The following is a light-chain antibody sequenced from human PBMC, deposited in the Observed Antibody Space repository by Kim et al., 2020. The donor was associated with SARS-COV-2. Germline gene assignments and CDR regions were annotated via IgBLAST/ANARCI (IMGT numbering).Light chain of an antibody. CDR2: AAS. J-gene: IGKJ2*01. CDR1: QTITGY. V-gene: IGKV1-39*01. Sequence: DIQMTQSPSSLSASVGDRVTITCRASQTITGYLNWYQQKPGKAPKLLIYAASTLQSGVPSRFSGSGSGTDFTLTITSLQPEDFATFHCQQRSDTLGTFGQGTRLEI. CDR3: QQRSDTLGT.